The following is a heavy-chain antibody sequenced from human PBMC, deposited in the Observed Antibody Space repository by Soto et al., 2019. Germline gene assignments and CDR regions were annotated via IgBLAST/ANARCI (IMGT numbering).Heavy chain of an antibody. V-gene: IGHV1-24*01. J-gene: IGHJ6*02. CDR1: GYTLTELS. Sequence: QVQLVQSGAEVKKPGASVKVSCKVSGYTLTELSMHWVRQAPGKGLEWMGGFDPEDGETIYAQKFQGRVTMTEDTSTDTAYMELSSLRSEDTAVYYCALATCSGGSCYETDYYYGMDVWGQGTTVTVSS. D-gene: IGHD2-15*01. CDR3: ALATCSGGSCYETDYYYGMDV. CDR2: FDPEDGET.